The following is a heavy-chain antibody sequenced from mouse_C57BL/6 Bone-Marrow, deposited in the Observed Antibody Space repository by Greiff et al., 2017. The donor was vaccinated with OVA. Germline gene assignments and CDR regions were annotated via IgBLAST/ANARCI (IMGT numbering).Heavy chain of an antibody. Sequence: EVQVVESGGGLVKPGGSLKLSCAASGFTFSDYGMHWVRQAPEKGLEWVAYISSGSSTIYYADTVKGRFTISRDNAKNTLFLQMTSLRSEDTAMYYCAREGYGSSSAWFAYWGQGTLVTVSA. CDR3: AREGYGSSSAWFAY. CDR1: GFTFSDYG. CDR2: ISSGSSTI. D-gene: IGHD1-1*01. J-gene: IGHJ3*01. V-gene: IGHV5-17*01.